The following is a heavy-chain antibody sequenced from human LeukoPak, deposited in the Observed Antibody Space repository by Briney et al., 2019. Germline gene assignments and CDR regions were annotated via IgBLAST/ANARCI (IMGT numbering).Heavy chain of an antibody. V-gene: IGHV1-18*04. CDR3: ARVSRVGSGYDY. Sequence: ASVTVSCKASGYTFTSYGISWVRQAPGQGLEWMGWISAYNGNTNYAQKLQGRVTMTTDLCTSTAYMEVRSLRSEDRAVYYCARVSRVGSGYDYWGQGTVVTVSS. CDR1: GYTFTSYG. D-gene: IGHD6-19*01. CDR2: ISAYNGNT. J-gene: IGHJ4*02.